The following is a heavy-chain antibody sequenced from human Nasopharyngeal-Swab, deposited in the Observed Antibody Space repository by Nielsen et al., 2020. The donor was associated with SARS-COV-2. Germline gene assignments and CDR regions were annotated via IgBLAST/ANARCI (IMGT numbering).Heavy chain of an antibody. Sequence: GESLKISCAASGFTFSDYYVSWIRQAPGKGLEWVSYISSSGSTIYYADSVKGRFTISRDNAKNSLYLQMNSLRAEDTAVYYCARGPQVPAGNGWYWFDPWGQGTLVTVSS. J-gene: IGHJ5*02. CDR2: ISSSGSTI. CDR3: ARGPQVPAGNGWYWFDP. CDR1: GFTFSDYY. D-gene: IGHD6-19*01. V-gene: IGHV3-11*04.